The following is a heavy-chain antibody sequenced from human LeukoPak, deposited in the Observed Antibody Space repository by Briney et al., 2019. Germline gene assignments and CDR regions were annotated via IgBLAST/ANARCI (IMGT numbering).Heavy chain of an antibody. D-gene: IGHD4-17*01. V-gene: IGHV4-39*07. Sequence: SETLSLTCTVSGGSISSSSFYWGWIRQPPGKGLEWIGTIYYSGSTYYNPSLKSRVTISVDTSKNQFSLKLSSVTAADTAVYYCARYLAPLTDYGDYGGYYYYGMDVWGQGTTVTVSS. CDR2: IYYSGST. CDR1: GGSISSSSFY. J-gene: IGHJ6*02. CDR3: ARYLAPLTDYGDYGGYYYYGMDV.